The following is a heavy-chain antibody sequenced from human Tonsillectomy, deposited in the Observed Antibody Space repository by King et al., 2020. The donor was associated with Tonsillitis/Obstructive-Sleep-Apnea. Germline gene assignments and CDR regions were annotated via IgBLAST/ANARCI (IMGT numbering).Heavy chain of an antibody. CDR2: IRGDGGEI. V-gene: IGHV3-7*04. J-gene: IGHJ3*01. CDR1: GFTFGTSW. CDR3: ARGRNNHVLTIYYDVFDL. Sequence: QLVQSGGGLVQPGGSLRLSCAASGFTFGTSWMTWVRQAPGKGLEWVANIRGDGGEIKYVDSVKGRFTISRDNAKKSLYLQMNSLRGEDTAVYYCARGRNNHVLTIYYDVFDLWGQGTTVTVSS. D-gene: IGHD3-9*01.